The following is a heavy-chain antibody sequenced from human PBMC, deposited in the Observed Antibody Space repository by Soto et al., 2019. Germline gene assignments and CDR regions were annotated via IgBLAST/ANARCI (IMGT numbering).Heavy chain of an antibody. CDR3: ARDSRVVVPAAARGWFGP. J-gene: IGHJ5*02. Sequence: GGSLRLSCSASGFILGDYALHWVRQAPGKGLEWVAVISYDGSNKYYADSVKGRFTISRDNSKNTLYLQMNSLRAEDTAVYYCARDSRVVVPAAARGWFGPWGQGTLVTVSS. CDR2: ISYDGSNK. V-gene: IGHV3-30-3*01. D-gene: IGHD2-2*01. CDR1: GFILGDYA.